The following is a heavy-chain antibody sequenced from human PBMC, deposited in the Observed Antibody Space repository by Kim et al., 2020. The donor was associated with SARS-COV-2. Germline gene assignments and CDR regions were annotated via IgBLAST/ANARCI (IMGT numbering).Heavy chain of an antibody. CDR1: GFTFSTYG. D-gene: IGHD3-10*01. J-gene: IGHJ6*04. CDR3: AKALLRGVNFYYYGMDV. CDR2: ISYDGSNT. V-gene: IGHV3-30*18. Sequence: GGSLRLSCAASGFTFSTYGMHWVRQAPGKGLEWVALISYDGSNTYYADSVQGRFTISRDNSKNTLYLQMNSLRPEDTALYYCAKALLRGVNFYYYGMDVWGKGTTVTVSS.